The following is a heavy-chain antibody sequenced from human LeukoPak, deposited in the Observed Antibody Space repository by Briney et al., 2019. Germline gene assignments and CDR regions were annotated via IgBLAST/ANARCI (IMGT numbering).Heavy chain of an antibody. Sequence: GGSLRLSCAASGFTFSSYSMNWVRQAPGKGLEWVSSISSSSSYIYYADSVKGRFTISRDNAKNSLYLQMNSLRAEDTAVYYCARGWAYGGNSLDYWGQGTLVTVSS. J-gene: IGHJ4*02. CDR2: ISSSSSYI. CDR3: ARGWAYGGNSLDY. D-gene: IGHD4-23*01. V-gene: IGHV3-21*01. CDR1: GFTFSSYS.